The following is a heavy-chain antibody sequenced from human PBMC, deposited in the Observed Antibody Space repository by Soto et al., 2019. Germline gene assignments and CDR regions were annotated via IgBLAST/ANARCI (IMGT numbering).Heavy chain of an antibody. J-gene: IGHJ4*02. D-gene: IGHD4-17*01. V-gene: IGHV2-5*02. CDR3: AHAGDYDLLSFDH. CDR1: GFSLTTTSMG. CDR2: IYWDDDQ. Sequence: QITLKESGPPLVRPAQTLTLTCAFSGFSLTTTSMGVAWIRQPPGKALEWLALIYWDDDQRYSPSLKDRLTISKATSRSRVVLTISNMNPEDTGTYFCAHAGDYDLLSFDHWGPGTLVTVSS.